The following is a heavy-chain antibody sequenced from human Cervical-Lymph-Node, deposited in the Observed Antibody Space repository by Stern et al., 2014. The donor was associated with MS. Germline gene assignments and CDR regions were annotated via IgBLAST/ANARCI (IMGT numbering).Heavy chain of an antibody. Sequence: EVQLVESGGGLLQPGGSLRLSCAASEFTFRSYWMHWVRQAPGKGLVWVSRIKSDGSSKNYADSVKGRFPISRDNAKNTLYLQMNSLRAEDTAVYYCARDLSSGGSYQGAFDFWGQGRMVTVS. J-gene: IGHJ3*01. CDR1: EFTFRSYW. CDR2: IKSDGSSK. CDR3: ARDLSSGGSYQGAFDF. D-gene: IGHD1-26*01. V-gene: IGHV3-74*01.